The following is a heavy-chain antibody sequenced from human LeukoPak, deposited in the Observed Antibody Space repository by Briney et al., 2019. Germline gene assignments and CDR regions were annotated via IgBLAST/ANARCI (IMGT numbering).Heavy chain of an antibody. CDR3: ASQAPMVRLDYYYYYMDV. Sequence: GASVKVSCKTSGYSENFYGITWVRQVAGQGLEWMGWISAQHGQTEYAPNSQDRVTMTTDTYTNTAYMELRSLRSDDTAVYYCASQAPMVRLDYYYYYMDVWGKGTTVTVSS. CDR2: ISAQHGQT. V-gene: IGHV1-18*01. J-gene: IGHJ6*03. D-gene: IGHD5-18*01. CDR1: GYSENFYG.